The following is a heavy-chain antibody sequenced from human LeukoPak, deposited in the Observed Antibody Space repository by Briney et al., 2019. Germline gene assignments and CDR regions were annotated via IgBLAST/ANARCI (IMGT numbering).Heavy chain of an antibody. J-gene: IGHJ4*02. CDR3: AKGGATICDN. CDR2: TYYRSTWYN. D-gene: IGHD5-12*01. Sequence: SQTLSLTCAISGDSVSSNSVTWNWIRQSPSRGLEWLGRTYYRSTWYNDYAVSVRGRITVNPDTSKNQFSLHLNSVTPEDTAVYYCAKGGATICDNWGQGTLVTVSS. V-gene: IGHV6-1*01. CDR1: GDSVSSNSVT.